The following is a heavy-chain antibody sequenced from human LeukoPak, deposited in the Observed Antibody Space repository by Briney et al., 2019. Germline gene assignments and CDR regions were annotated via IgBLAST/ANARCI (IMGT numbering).Heavy chain of an antibody. J-gene: IGHJ4*02. CDR3: AKDGMYYYDSSGYHHLDY. CDR2: ISYDGSNK. CDR1: GFPFSSYG. Sequence: GGSLRLSCAASGFPFSSYGMHWVRQAPGKGLEWEAFISYDGSNKYYVDSVKGRFTISRDNSKNTVYLQMNSLRAEDTAVYYCAKDGMYYYDSSGYHHLDYWGQGTLVTVSS. V-gene: IGHV3-30*18. D-gene: IGHD3-22*01.